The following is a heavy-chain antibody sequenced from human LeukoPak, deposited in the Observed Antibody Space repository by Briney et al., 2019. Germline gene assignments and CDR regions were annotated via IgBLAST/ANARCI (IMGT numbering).Heavy chain of an antibody. CDR3: AGGKYYYDSSGYLY. Sequence: ASVKVSCKASGYTFTSYDINWVRQATGQGLEWMGWMNPNSGNTGYAQKFQGRVTLTRNTSKSTAYMELSSLRSEDTAVYYCAGGKYYYDSSGYLYWGQGTLVTVSS. D-gene: IGHD3-22*01. CDR2: MNPNSGNT. V-gene: IGHV1-8*01. J-gene: IGHJ4*02. CDR1: GYTFTSYD.